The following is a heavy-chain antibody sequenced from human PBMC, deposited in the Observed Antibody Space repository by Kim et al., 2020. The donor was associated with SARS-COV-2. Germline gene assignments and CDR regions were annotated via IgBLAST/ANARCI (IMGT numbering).Heavy chain of an antibody. CDR1: GFTFSSYG. CDR2: ISYDGSNK. J-gene: IGHJ4*02. CDR3: ARDQGEAVAGSILRY. D-gene: IGHD6-19*01. V-gene: IGHV3-33*05. Sequence: GGSLRLSCAASGFTFSSYGMHWVRQAPGKGLEWVAVISYDGSNKYYADSVKGRFTISRDNSKNTLYLQMNSLRAEDTAVYYCARDQGEAVAGSILRYWGQGTLVTVSS.